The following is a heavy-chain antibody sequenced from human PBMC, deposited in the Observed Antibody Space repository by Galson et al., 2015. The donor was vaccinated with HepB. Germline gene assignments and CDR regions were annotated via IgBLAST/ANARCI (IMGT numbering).Heavy chain of an antibody. CDR3: AHRRLIVGATHFDY. CDR2: IYWDDDK. D-gene: IGHD1-26*01. V-gene: IGHV2-5*02. Sequence: PALVKPTQTLTLTCTFSGFSLSTSGVGVGWIRQPPGKALEWLALIYWDDDKRYSPSLKSRLTITKDTSKNQVVLTMTNMDPVDTATYYCAHRRLIVGATHFDYWGQGTLVTVSS. CDR1: GFSLSTSGVG. J-gene: IGHJ4*02.